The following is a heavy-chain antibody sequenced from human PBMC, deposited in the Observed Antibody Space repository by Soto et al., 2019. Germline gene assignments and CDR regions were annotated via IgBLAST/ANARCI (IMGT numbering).Heavy chain of an antibody. D-gene: IGHD5-18*01. CDR1: GGSISSSNW. J-gene: IGHJ4*02. Sequence: KPSETLSLTCAVSGGSISSSNWWSWVRQPPGKGLEWIGEIYHSGSTNYNPSLKSRVTISVDKSKNQFSLKLSSVTAADTAVYYCARAPGDSYGYTFDYWGQGTLVTVSS. V-gene: IGHV4-4*02. CDR3: ARAPGDSYGYTFDY. CDR2: IYHSGST.